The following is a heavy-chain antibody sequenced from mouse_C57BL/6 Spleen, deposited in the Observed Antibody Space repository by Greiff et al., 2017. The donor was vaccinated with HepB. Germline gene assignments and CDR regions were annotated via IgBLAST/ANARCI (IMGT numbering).Heavy chain of an antibody. CDR1: GYTFTSYW. J-gene: IGHJ4*01. Sequence: QVQLQQSGAELVKPGASVKMSCKASGYTFTSYWITWVKQRPGQGLEWIGDIYPSSGSTNYNEKFKSKATLTVDTSSSTAYMQLSSLTSEDSAVYYCARREANSAYAMDYWGQGTSVTVSS. CDR3: ARREANSAYAMDY. D-gene: IGHD3-2*02. V-gene: IGHV1-55*01. CDR2: IYPSSGST.